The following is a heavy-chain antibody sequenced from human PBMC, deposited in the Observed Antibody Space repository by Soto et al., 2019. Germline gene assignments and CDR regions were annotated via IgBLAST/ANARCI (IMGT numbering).Heavy chain of an antibody. J-gene: IGHJ6*02. V-gene: IGHV4-59*01. CDR1: GDSISSLY. Sequence: XXTLSLPFTVSGDSISSLYWSWIPQPPGKGLEWIGYIYYSGSTNYNPSLKSRVTISVDTSKNQFSLKLSSVTAQDTAVYYCARDSTSRSRLYGMDVWGQGTTVTVSS. CDR3: ARDSTSRSRLYGMDV. CDR2: IYYSGST.